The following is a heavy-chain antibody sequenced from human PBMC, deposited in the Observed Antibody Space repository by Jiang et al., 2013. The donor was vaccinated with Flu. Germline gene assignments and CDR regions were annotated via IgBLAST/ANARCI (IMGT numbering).Heavy chain of an antibody. Sequence: PGLLKPSETLSLTCTVSGGSISSYFWTWIRQPPGKGLEWIGYIYTSGSTNYNPSLKRRASISADTSKNQFSLKLTSVTAADTAVYYCARGILNWFDPWGQGTLVTVSP. CDR2: IYTSGST. CDR1: GGSISSYF. J-gene: IGHJ5*02. D-gene: IGHD1-14*01. V-gene: IGHV4-4*09. CDR3: ARGILNWFDP.